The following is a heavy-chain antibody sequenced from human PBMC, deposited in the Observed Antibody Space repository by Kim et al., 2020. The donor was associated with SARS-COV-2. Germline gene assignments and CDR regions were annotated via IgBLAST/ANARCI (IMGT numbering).Heavy chain of an antibody. J-gene: IGHJ4*02. CDR1: GFSLNTSGMC. Sequence: SGPTLVNPTQTLTLTCTFSGFSLNTSGMCVSWIRQPPGKALEWLALIDWDDDEYYSTSLQTRLTISKDTSKNQVVLTLINMDPLDTATYFCARMISSSWGFYFDYWGQGTLVTVSS. CDR3: ARMISSSWGFYFDY. CDR2: IDWDDDE. V-gene: IGHV2-70*01. D-gene: IGHD6-13*01.